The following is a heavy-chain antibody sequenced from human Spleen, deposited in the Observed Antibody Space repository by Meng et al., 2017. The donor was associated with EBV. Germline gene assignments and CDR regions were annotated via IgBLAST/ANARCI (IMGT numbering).Heavy chain of an antibody. CDR1: GFIFGDYY. CDR3: ANGDYADF. CDR2: INTGGDTI. J-gene: IGHJ4*02. V-gene: IGHV3-11*01. D-gene: IGHD4-17*01. Sequence: VQCGGGFVKPRGSLRLSCEASGFIFGDYYMNWIRQAPGKGLEWVSYINTGGDTIHYADSVKGRFTVSRDNAKNSLFLQMNSLRVEDTAVYFCANGDYADFWGQGTLVTVSS.